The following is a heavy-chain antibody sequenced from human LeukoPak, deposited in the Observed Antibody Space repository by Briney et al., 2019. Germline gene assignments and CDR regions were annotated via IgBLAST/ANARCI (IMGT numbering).Heavy chain of an antibody. CDR3: ARLGEQWLASFDY. D-gene: IGHD6-19*01. V-gene: IGHV4-59*01. CDR2: IYYSGST. J-gene: IGHJ4*02. CDR1: GGSISSYY. Sequence: SETLSLTCTVSGGSISSYYWSWIRQPPGKGLEWIGYIYYSGSTNYNPSLKSRVTISVDTSKNQFSLKLSSVTAADTAVCYCARLGEQWLASFDYWGQGTLVTVSS.